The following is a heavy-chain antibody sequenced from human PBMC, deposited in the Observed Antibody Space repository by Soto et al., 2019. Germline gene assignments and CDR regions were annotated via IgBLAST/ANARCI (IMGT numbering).Heavy chain of an antibody. V-gene: IGHV3-30-3*01. D-gene: IGHD2-15*01. CDR1: GFTFSSYA. J-gene: IGHJ6*02. CDR2: ISYDGSNK. Sequence: GRTLRLSCAASGFTFSSYAMHLARQAPGKGLEWVAVISYDGSNKYYADSAKGRFTISRDNSKNTLYLQMNRLRAEDTAVSHFASDEEYCSGGSCTWCDYGMVVVGQGTTVAVSS. CDR3: ASDEEYCSGGSCTWCDYGMVV.